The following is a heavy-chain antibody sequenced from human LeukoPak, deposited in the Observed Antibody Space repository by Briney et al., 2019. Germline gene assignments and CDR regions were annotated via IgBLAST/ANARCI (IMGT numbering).Heavy chain of an antibody. Sequence: SETLSLTCTASGGSISSSSYFWGWIRQPPGKGLEWIGTIRYSGSTYYNPSLKRRVTISVDTSKNQFSLRLTSVTAADTAVFYCARSSGFFPFDQWGQGTLVAVSS. CDR2: IRYSGST. V-gene: IGHV4-39*01. CDR3: ARSSGFFPFDQ. D-gene: IGHD6-19*01. CDR1: GGSISSSSYF. J-gene: IGHJ4*02.